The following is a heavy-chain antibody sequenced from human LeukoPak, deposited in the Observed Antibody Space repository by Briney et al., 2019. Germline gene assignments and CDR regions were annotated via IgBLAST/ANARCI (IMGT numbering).Heavy chain of an antibody. Sequence: GGSLRLSCAASGFTFSSYWMHWVRQAPGKGLVWVSRINSDGSSTSYADSVKGRFTISRDNAKNTLYLQMNSLRAEDTAVYYCAKDINLYYDILTGSPDYWGQGTLVTVSS. D-gene: IGHD3-9*01. J-gene: IGHJ4*02. CDR1: GFTFSSYW. CDR2: INSDGSST. V-gene: IGHV3-74*01. CDR3: AKDINLYYDILTGSPDY.